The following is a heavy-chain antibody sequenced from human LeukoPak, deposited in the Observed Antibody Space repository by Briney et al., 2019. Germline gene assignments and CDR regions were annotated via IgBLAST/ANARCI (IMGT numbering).Heavy chain of an antibody. J-gene: IGHJ6*02. D-gene: IGHD1-1*01. CDR3: ARERQLERRYYYYYGMDV. V-gene: IGHV3-30*04. CDR2: ISYDGSNK. Sequence: GRSLRLSCAASGFTFSSYAMHWVRQAPGKGLEWVAVISYDGSNKYYADSVKGRFTISRDNSKNTLYLQMNSLRAEDTAVYYCARERQLERRYYYYYGMDVWGQGTTVTVPS. CDR1: GFTFSSYA.